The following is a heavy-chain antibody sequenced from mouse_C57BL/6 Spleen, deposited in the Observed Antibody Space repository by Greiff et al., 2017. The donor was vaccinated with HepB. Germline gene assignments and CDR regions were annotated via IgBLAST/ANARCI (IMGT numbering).Heavy chain of an antibody. CDR1: GYTFTSYW. D-gene: IGHD4-1*01. CDR3: ARSLGRGYFDV. V-gene: IGHV1-53*01. Sequence: QVQLKESGAELMKPGASVKLSCKASGYTFTSYWMHWVKQRPGQGLEWIGNINPSNGGTNYNEKFKSKATLTVDKSSSTAYMQLSSLTSEDSAVYYCARSLGRGYFDVWGTGTTVTVSS. J-gene: IGHJ1*03. CDR2: INPSNGGT.